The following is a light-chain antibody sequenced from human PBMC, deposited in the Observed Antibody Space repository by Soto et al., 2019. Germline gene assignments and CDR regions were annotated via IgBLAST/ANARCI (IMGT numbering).Light chain of an antibody. V-gene: IGKV1-5*01. CDR1: QRMSAW. CDR3: QQYDTDPWT. J-gene: IGKJ1*01. CDR2: DAS. Sequence: DIQMTQSPTTLSASVGDRVIITCRASQRMSAWLAWYQQKPGKAPKLLIYDASSLENGVPSRFSGSGSGTDFTLTISSMQHDDFAAYYCQQYDTDPWTFGQGTKVEIK.